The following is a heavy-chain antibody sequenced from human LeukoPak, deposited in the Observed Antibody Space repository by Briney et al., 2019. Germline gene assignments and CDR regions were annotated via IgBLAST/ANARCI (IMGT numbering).Heavy chain of an antibody. D-gene: IGHD6-13*01. V-gene: IGHV3-49*03. CDR3: TRANSSWPEDNWFDP. CDR2: IRSKAYGGTT. CDR1: GFTFGDYA. Sequence: GGSLRLSCTASGFTFGDYAMSWFRQAPGKGLEWVGFIRSKAYGGTTEYAASVKGRFTISRDDSKSIAYLQMNSLKTEDTAVYYCTRANSSWPEDNWFDPWGQGTLVTVSS. J-gene: IGHJ5*02.